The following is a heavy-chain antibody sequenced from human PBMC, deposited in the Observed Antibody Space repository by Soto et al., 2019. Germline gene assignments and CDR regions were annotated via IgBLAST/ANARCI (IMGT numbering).Heavy chain of an antibody. CDR1: GYTFTSYG. CDR3: ARDQAAGLIVVDPGVGGFDI. D-gene: IGHD3-22*01. Sequence: GAPVKVSSKAPGYTFTSYGISSARQAPGQGLEWMGWISAYNGNTNYAQKLQGRVTMTTDTSTSTAYMELRSLRSDDTAVYYCARDQAAGLIVVDPGVGGFDIWGQGTMVTVSS. CDR2: ISAYNGNT. V-gene: IGHV1-18*01. J-gene: IGHJ3*02.